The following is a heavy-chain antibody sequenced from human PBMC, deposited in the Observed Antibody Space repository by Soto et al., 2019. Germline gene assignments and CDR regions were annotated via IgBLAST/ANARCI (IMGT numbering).Heavy chain of an antibody. CDR1: GGTFSSYT. D-gene: IGHD2-15*01. J-gene: IGHJ6*03. CDR3: VSPYCSGGSCSRHYYYMDV. CDR2: IIPILGIA. V-gene: IGHV1-69*02. Sequence: QVQLVQSGAEVKKPGSSVKVSCKASGGTFSSYTISWVRQAPGQGLEWMGRIIPILGIANYAQKFQGRVTITADKSTSTAYMELSSLRSEDTAVYYCVSPYCSGGSCSRHYYYMDVWGKGTTVTVSS.